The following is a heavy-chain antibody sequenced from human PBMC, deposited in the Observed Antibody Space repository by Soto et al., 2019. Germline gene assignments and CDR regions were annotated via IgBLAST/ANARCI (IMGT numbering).Heavy chain of an antibody. CDR2: IYYSGST. J-gene: IGHJ4*02. Sequence: SETLSLTCTVSGGSVTSYYWSCIRQPPGKTLEWIGTIYYSGSTNYNPSLKSRVTISVDTSKNQFSLKLSSVTAADTAVYYCARDALRVGIDYWGQGTLVTVSS. CDR3: ARDALRVGIDY. V-gene: IGHV4-59*02. CDR1: GGSVTSYY.